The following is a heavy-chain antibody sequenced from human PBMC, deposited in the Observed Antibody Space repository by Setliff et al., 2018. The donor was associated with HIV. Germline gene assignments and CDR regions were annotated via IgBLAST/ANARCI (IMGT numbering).Heavy chain of an antibody. CDR3: AKDYYDFVWGSSLAY. J-gene: IGHJ4*02. D-gene: IGHD3-16*01. CDR2: ISGSGGST. CDR1: GFTFNTYA. V-gene: IGHV3-23*01. Sequence: GGSLRLSCAASGFTFNTYAMSWVRQAPGKGLEWVSVISGSGGSTFYADSVKGRFTISRDNSKNTLYLQMNGLRVEDTAVYYCAKDYYDFVWGSSLAYWGQGTLVTVSS.